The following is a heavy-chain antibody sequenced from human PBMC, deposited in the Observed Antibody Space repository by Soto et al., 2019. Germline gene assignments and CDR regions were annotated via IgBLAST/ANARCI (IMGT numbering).Heavy chain of an antibody. CDR1: GGSITSSGSA. V-gene: IGHV4-39*01. CDR3: ARHIHNQGFEYYFDS. J-gene: IGHJ4*02. CDR2: IEYSGNI. Sequence: SETLSLTCNASGGSITSSGSAWGWIRQSPGKGLEWIGTIEYSGNIYYIPSLKSRITISVDTSKNQISLKLSSVTAADTAVYYCARHIHNQGFEYYFDSWGQGTLVTVSS. D-gene: IGHD1-1*01.